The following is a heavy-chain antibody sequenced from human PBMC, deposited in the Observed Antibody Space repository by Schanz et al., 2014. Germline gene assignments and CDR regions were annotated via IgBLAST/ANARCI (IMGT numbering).Heavy chain of an antibody. Sequence: QVQLQESGPGLVKPSGTLSLTCTISRGSIGSTNWWSWLRQSPRKGLEWISDIYETGRTNYNPSLRGRAPVSWEMPTNQSPLRLPAVTAADTAVYYCARLEYTSGWQGFDYWGQGILVTVSP. V-gene: IGHV4-4*02. CDR3: ARLEYTSGWQGFDY. D-gene: IGHD1-1*01. J-gene: IGHJ4*02. CDR2: IYETGRT. CDR1: RGSIGSTNW.